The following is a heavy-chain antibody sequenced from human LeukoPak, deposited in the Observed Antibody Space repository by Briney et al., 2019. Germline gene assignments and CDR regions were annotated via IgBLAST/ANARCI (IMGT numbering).Heavy chain of an antibody. D-gene: IGHD2-21*02. CDR3: ARAFSLVTLDY. Sequence: SQTVSLTCAISGDSVSSNSVAWNWIRQSPSRGLEWLGRTYYRSKWYNDYAVSVKSRITINPDTSKNQFSLQLNSVTPEDAAVYFCARAFSLVTLDYWGQGTLVTVSS. J-gene: IGHJ4*02. V-gene: IGHV6-1*01. CDR1: GDSVSSNSVA. CDR2: TYYRSKWYN.